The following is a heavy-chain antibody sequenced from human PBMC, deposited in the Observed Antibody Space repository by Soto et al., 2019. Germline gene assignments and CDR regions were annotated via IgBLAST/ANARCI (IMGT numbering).Heavy chain of an antibody. CDR1: GYSISSGYY. J-gene: IGHJ4*02. Sequence: LSLTCAVSGYSISSGYYWGWIRQPPGKGLEWIGSIYHSGSTYYNPSLKSRVTISVDTSKNQFSLKLSSVTAADTAVYYCARDSRDCSGGSCYASLFDYWGQGTLVTVSS. CDR3: ARDSRDCSGGSCYASLFDY. CDR2: IYHSGST. V-gene: IGHV4-38-2*02. D-gene: IGHD2-15*01.